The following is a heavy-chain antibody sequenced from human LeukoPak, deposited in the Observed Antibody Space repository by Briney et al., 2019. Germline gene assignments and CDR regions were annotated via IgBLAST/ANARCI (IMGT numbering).Heavy chain of an antibody. V-gene: IGHV4-34*01. J-gene: IGHJ5*02. Sequence: SETLSLTCAVYGGSFSGYYWSWIRQPPGKGLEWIGEINHSGSTNYNPSLKSRVTISVDTSKNQFSLKLSSVTAADTAVYYCARGGYCTNGVCRRTPNWFDPWGQGTLVTVSS. CDR1: GGSFSGYY. D-gene: IGHD2-8*01. CDR3: ARGGYCTNGVCRRTPNWFDP. CDR2: INHSGST.